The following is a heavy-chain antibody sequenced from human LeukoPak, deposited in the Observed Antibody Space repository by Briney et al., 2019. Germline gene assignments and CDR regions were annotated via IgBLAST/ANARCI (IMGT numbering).Heavy chain of an antibody. CDR3: ARYFGLGFDY. J-gene: IGHJ4*02. Sequence: PGGSLRLSCAASGFTFSSFGMHWVRQAPGKGLEWIGYIYYSGSTNYNPSLKSRVTISVDTSKNQFSLKLSSVTAADTAVYYCARYFGLGFDYWGQGTLVTVSS. CDR1: GFTFSSFG. CDR2: IYYSGST. V-gene: IGHV4-59*01. D-gene: IGHD3-9*01.